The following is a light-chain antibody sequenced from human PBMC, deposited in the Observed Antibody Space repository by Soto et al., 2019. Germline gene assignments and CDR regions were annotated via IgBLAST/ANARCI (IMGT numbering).Light chain of an antibody. CDR2: EVT. J-gene: IGLJ1*01. CDR3: SSYTNINTRACV. Sequence: QSVLTQPASVSGSPGQSITISCTGTSGDVGSYNRVSWYQQHPGKAPKLIIYEVTDRPSGVSNRFSGSKSGDTASLTISGLQADDEAEYSCSSYTNINTRACVFGTGTKVTV. V-gene: IGLV2-14*01. CDR1: SGDVGSYNR.